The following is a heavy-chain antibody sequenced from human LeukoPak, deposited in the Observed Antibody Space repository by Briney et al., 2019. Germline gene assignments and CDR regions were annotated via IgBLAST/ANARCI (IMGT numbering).Heavy chain of an antibody. J-gene: IGHJ3*02. CDR2: IIPIFGTA. D-gene: IGHD1-14*01. CDR1: GGTFSSYA. CDR3: AKEMSSTMRDFDI. V-gene: IGHV1-69*13. Sequence: ASVKVSCKASGGTFSSYAISWVRQAPGQGLEWMGGIIPIFGTANYAQKFQGRVTITADESTSTAYMELSSLRSEDTAVYYCAKEMSSTMRDFDIWGQGTMVTVSS.